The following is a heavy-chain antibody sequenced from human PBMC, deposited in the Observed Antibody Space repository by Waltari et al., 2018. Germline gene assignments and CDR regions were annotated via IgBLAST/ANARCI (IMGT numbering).Heavy chain of an antibody. D-gene: IGHD4-17*01. CDR2: INPGGVT. CDR3: VRAFMVTTFSALRYHDYYGMDV. CDR1: GGSFRDYS. J-gene: IGHJ6*02. V-gene: IGHV4-34*01. Sequence: QVQLQQWGAGLLKPPETLSLTCAVYGGSFRDYSWSWVRQRPGKGLEWIGEINPGGVTNYNPSLKSRVTISVDTSKNQFSLRLSSVTAADTAVYYCVRAFMVTTFSALRYHDYYGMDVWGQGTAVTVSS.